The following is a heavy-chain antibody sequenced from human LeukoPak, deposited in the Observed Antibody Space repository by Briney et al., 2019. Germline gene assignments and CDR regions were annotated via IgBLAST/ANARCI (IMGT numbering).Heavy chain of an antibody. Sequence: GGSLRLSCAASGFTFSNYVMSWVRQVPGKGLEWVSTIDGSGGYTYYADSVKGRFTISRDNSKNTLYLQMNSLRAEDTAVYYCARDLYDYVWGSYRYDLNYFDYWGQGTLVTVSS. CDR3: ARDLYDYVWGSYRYDLNYFDY. J-gene: IGHJ4*02. V-gene: IGHV3-23*01. CDR1: GFTFSNYV. CDR2: IDGSGGYT. D-gene: IGHD3-16*02.